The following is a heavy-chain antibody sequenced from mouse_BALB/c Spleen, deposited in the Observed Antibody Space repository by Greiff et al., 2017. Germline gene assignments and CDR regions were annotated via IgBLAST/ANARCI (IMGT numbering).Heavy chain of an antibody. CDR3: VYYGNYGFAY. V-gene: IGHV14-4*02. D-gene: IGHD2-1*01. Sequence: VQLQQSGAELVRSGASVKLSCTASGFNIKDYYMHWVKQRPEQGLEWIGWIDPENGDTEYAPKFQGKATMTADTSSNTAYLQLSSLTSEDTAVYYCVYYGNYGFAYWGEGTLVTVSA. CDR1: GFNIKDYY. J-gene: IGHJ3*01. CDR2: IDPENGDT.